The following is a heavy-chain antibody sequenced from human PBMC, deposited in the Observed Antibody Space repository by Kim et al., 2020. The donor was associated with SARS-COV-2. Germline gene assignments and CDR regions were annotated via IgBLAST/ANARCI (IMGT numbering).Heavy chain of an antibody. J-gene: IGHJ5*02. CDR3: ATSDTFYNWFDP. V-gene: IGHV1-24*01. Sequence: YATEFQGRVTVTGDSSTDQAFMALSSLRSDDTAVYYCATSDTFYNWFDPWGQGTLVTVSS.